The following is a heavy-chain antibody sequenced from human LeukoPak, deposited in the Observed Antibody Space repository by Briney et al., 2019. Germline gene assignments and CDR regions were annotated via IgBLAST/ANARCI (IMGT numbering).Heavy chain of an antibody. D-gene: IGHD2-2*01. J-gene: IGHJ4*02. CDR3: ARDGTSTDDY. V-gene: IGHV1-18*01. CDR1: GYTFSNFG. CDR2: ISGNNDNP. Sequence: GASVKVSCKTSGYTFSNFGISWVRQAPGQGLEWMGWISGNNDNPNYGQKFQGRFTVTTDSSTSTAYMELRNLRSDDTAVYYCARDGTSTDDYWDQGTLVTVSS.